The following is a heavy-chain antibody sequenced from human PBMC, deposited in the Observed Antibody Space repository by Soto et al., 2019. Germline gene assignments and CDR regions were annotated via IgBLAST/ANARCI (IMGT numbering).Heavy chain of an antibody. V-gene: IGHV3-74*01. J-gene: IGHJ6*02. CDR1: GFTFSSYW. D-gene: IGHD3-3*01. CDR3: ARDPHYDFWSGYQAPTYYYYGMDV. Sequence: GESLKISCAASGFTFSSYWMHWVRQAPGKGLVWVSRINSDGSSTSYADSVKGRFTISRDNAKNTLYLQMNSLRAEDTAVYYCARDPHYDFWSGYQAPTYYYYGMDVWGQGTTVTVSS. CDR2: INSDGSST.